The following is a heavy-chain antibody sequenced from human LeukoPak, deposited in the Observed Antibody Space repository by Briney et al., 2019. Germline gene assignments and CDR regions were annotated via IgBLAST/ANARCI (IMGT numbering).Heavy chain of an antibody. CDR1: GFTFSSYA. J-gene: IGHJ6*02. D-gene: IGHD4-17*01. Sequence: PGGSLRLSCAASGFTFSSYAMSWVRQAPGKGLEWVSAISGSGGSTYYADSVKGRFTISRDNSKNTLYLQMNSLRVEDTAVYYCAKTTVTTPYYYYGMDVWGQGTTVTVSS. V-gene: IGHV3-23*01. CDR3: AKTTVTTPYYYYGMDV. CDR2: ISGSGGST.